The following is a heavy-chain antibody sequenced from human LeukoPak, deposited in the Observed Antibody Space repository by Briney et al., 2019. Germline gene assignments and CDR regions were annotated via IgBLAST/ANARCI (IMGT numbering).Heavy chain of an antibody. J-gene: IGHJ4*02. CDR1: GFTFSAYW. CDR3: ARGLGGWPIDY. CDR2: IKQDGSEK. D-gene: IGHD6-19*01. V-gene: IGHV3-7*01. Sequence: GGSLRLSCAASGFTFSAYWMSWVRQAPGKGLEWVANIKQDGSEKYYVDSVKGRFTISRDNAKNSLYLQMNSLRAEDTAVYYCARGLGGWPIDYWGQGTLVTVSS.